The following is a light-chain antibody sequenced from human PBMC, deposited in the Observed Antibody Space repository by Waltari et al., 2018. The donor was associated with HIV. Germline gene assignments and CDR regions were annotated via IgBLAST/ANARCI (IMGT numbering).Light chain of an antibody. V-gene: IGKV1-9*01. J-gene: IGKJ4*01. Sequence: DIQFTQSPSFLSASVGDRVTITCRASQGISSYLAWYQQKPGKAPKLLIYAASTLQSGVPSRFSCSGSGTEFTLTVSSLQPEDFATYYCQQLNSFPLTFGGGTKVEIK. CDR3: QQLNSFPLT. CDR1: QGISSY. CDR2: AAS.